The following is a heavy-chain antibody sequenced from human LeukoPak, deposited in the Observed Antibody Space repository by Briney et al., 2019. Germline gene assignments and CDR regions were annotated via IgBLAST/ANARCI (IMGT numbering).Heavy chain of an antibody. CDR1: GGSFSGYY. V-gene: IGHV4-34*01. CDR2: IYYSGST. D-gene: IGHD3-10*01. J-gene: IGHJ4*02. CDR3: ARGQDGSGSYLFDY. Sequence: SETLSLTCAVYGGSFSGYYWSWIRQPPGKGLEWIGSIYYSGSTYYNPSLKSRVTISVDTSKNQFSLKLSSVTAADTAVYYCARGQDGSGSYLFDYWGQGTLVTVSS.